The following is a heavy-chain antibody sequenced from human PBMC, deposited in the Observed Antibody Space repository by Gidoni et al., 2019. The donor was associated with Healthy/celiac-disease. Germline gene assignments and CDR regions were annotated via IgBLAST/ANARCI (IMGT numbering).Heavy chain of an antibody. V-gene: IGHV1-69*01. D-gene: IGHD2-15*01. Sequence: QVQLVQFGAEVTKPGSSVKVSCKASGGTFRSYAISWVRQAPGQGLEWMGGIIPICGTANYAQKCQGRVTITADESTSTAYMELSSLRSEDTAVYYCARVKAVVVAAQNRIFDYWGQGTLVTVSS. CDR3: ARVKAVVVAAQNRIFDY. CDR2: IIPICGTA. J-gene: IGHJ4*02. CDR1: GGTFRSYA.